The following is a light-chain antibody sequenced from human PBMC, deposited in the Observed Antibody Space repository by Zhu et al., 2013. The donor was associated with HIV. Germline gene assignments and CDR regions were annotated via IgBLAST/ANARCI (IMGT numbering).Light chain of an antibody. Sequence: SSGLTQDPSVSVALGHTVRITCQGDSLTNSYTTWYQVKPGQAPIRLIYGVNQRPSGIAARFSGSTSGNTASLIITGAQAEDEADYYCNSWDSGGNSDVLFGGGTKLTVL. CDR2: GVN. V-gene: IGLV3-19*02. CDR3: NSWDSGGNSDVL. CDR1: SLTNSY. J-gene: IGLJ3*02.